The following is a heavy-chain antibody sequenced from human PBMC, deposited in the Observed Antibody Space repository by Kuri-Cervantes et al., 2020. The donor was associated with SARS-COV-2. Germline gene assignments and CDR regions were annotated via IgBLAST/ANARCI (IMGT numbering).Heavy chain of an antibody. CDR1: GFTFSSYS. CDR2: ISSSSSYI. Sequence: GGSLRLSCAASGFTFSSYSMNWVRQAPGKGLEWVSSISSSSSYIYYADSVKGRFTISRDNSKNTLYLQMNSLRAEDTAVYYCARDSVSGYPYWYFDLWGRGTLVTVSS. D-gene: IGHD3-22*01. J-gene: IGHJ2*01. CDR3: ARDSVSGYPYWYFDL. V-gene: IGHV3-21*01.